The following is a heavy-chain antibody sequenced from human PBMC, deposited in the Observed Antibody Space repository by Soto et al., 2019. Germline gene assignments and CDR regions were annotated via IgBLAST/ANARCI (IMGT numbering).Heavy chain of an antibody. Sequence: GGSLRLSCAAAGFSFNGHGMSWVRQARGKGLEWVSAVTTSGGATYYADSVRGRFTFSRDNSKNTLYLQMSSLAAEDTAVYYCARDRGGGFDYWGQGT. V-gene: IGHV3-23*01. CDR3: ARDRGGGFDY. CDR2: VTTSGGAT. CDR1: GFSFNGHG. D-gene: IGHD2-15*01. J-gene: IGHJ4*02.